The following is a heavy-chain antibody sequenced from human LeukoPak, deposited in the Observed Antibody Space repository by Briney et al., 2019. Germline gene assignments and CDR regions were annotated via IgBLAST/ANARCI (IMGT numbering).Heavy chain of an antibody. V-gene: IGHV4-31*03. J-gene: IGHJ4*02. CDR2: IYYSGST. CDR3: ARAPYSSSWYYFDY. Sequence: SETLSLTCTVSGGSISSGGYYWSWIRQHPGKGLEWIGYIYYSGSTYYNPSLKSRVTISVDTSKNQFSLKLSSVTAADPAVYYCARAPYSSSWYYFDYWGQGTLVTVSS. D-gene: IGHD6-13*01. CDR1: GGSISSGGYY.